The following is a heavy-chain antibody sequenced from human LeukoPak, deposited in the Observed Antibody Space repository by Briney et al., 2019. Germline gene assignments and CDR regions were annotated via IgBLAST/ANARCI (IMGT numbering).Heavy chain of an antibody. D-gene: IGHD4-17*01. CDR2: IKQDVSER. Sequence: PGGSLRLSCAASGFTFSAYWMTWVRQAPGKGLEWVANIKQDVSERYYVDSVKGRFTISRDNAKNSLYLQMNSLRAEDTAVYYCARDIAMDGDRPWAFDIWGQGTLATVSS. J-gene: IGHJ3*02. V-gene: IGHV3-7*01. CDR3: ARDIAMDGDRPWAFDI. CDR1: GFTFSAYW.